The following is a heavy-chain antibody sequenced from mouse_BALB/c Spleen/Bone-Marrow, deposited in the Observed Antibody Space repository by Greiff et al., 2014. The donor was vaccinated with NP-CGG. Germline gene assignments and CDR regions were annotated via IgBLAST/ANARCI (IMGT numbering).Heavy chain of an antibody. J-gene: IGHJ4*01. CDR3: ARSEVHYAMDY. V-gene: IGHV1-9*01. CDR1: GYTFSSYW. Sequence: QVQLQQSGAELMKPGASVKLSCKASGYTFSSYWIDWVKQSPGHGLEWIGEVLPGSGSTNYNEKFKGKVTFAADTSSNTVYMQLSSLTSEDSAVYYCARSEVHYAMDYWGQGTSVTVSS. CDR2: VLPGSGST.